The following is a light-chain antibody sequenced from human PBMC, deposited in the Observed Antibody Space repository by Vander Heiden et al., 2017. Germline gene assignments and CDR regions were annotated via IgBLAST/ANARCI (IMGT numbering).Light chain of an antibody. CDR2: AAS. V-gene: IGKV1-39*01. CDR3: QQSYSTSPWT. CDR1: QSISSY. J-gene: IGKJ1*01. Sequence: DIQMTRSPSSLSASVGDRVTLTCRASQSISSYFNWYQQKTRKAPQLLIYAASSLQSAVPSRFIGSGSGTAFTPIIISLQPQDFATYYYQQSYSTSPWTFGQGTKVEIK.